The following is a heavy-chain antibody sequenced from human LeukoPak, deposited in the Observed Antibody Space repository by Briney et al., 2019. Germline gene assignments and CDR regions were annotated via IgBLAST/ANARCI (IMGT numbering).Heavy chain of an antibody. Sequence: GSRLLSGAACGFTFSCYSMKWVRPAPGEGLEWVSSISSSSSYIYYADSVKGRFTISRDNAKNSLYLQMNSLSAEDTAVYYCARGVSSTRLWFGELFARYYYYMDVWGKGTTVTVSS. V-gene: IGHV3-21*01. CDR3: ARGVSSTRLWFGELFARYYYYMDV. J-gene: IGHJ6*03. D-gene: IGHD3-10*01. CDR2: ISSSSSYI. CDR1: GFTFSCYS.